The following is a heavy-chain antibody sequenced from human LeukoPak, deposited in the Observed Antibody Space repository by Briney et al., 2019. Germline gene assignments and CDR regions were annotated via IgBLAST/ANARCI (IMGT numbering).Heavy chain of an antibody. CDR3: ATPPRYYYDSSGYPRY. Sequence: ASVKVSCKASGYTFTSYGISWVRQAPGQGLEWMGWISAYNGNTNYAQKLQGRVTMTTDTSTSTAYMELTRVRSDDTAVYYCATPPRYYYDSSGYPRYWGQGTLVTVSS. D-gene: IGHD3-22*01. V-gene: IGHV1-18*01. CDR2: ISAYNGNT. J-gene: IGHJ4*02. CDR1: GYTFTSYG.